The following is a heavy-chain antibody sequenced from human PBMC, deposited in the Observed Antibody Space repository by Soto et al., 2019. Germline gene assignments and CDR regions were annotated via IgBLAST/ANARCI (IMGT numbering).Heavy chain of an antibody. V-gene: IGHV4-59*08. J-gene: IGHJ6*02. CDR3: ARQGFGALHGPVDV. CDR2: VHHSWGS. Sequence: SETLSLTCTVSGGSISRYYWSWIRQPPGKGMEWIGYVHHSWGSTYNPSLQSRVAISLDTSKSQFSLKLTSVTATDTAVYYCARQGFGALHGPVDVWGQGTTVT. CDR1: GGSISRYY. D-gene: IGHD3-10*01.